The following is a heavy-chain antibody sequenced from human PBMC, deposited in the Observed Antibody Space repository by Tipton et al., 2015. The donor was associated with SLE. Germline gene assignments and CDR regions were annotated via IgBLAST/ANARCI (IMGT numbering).Heavy chain of an antibody. V-gene: IGHV4-61*02. Sequence: LRLSCTVSGVSMSRGSDHWSWIRQSAGKGLEWIGRIYTSGNTNYNPSLKSRVTLSVDSSRNQFSLKLSSVTAADTAVYYCARGDGTTDYWGQGTLVTVSS. CDR2: IYTSGNT. CDR3: ARGDGTTDY. D-gene: IGHD4-11*01. CDR1: GVSMSRGSDH. J-gene: IGHJ4*02.